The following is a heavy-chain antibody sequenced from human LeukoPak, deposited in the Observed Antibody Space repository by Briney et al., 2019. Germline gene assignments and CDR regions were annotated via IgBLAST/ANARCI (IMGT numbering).Heavy chain of an antibody. CDR2: IHNSGRT. J-gene: IGHJ2*01. CDR3: ARAGVVTNPNSSWYFDL. D-gene: IGHD3-3*01. V-gene: IGHV4-4*08. Sequence: SETLSLTCSVSGGSVSSYYWSWIRQSPGKGLEWIGYIHNSGRTNYNPSLKSRVTGFVDTSKNQVSLRLSSVTAADTAVYYCARAGVVTNPNSSWYFDLWGRGTLVTVSS. CDR1: GGSVSSYY.